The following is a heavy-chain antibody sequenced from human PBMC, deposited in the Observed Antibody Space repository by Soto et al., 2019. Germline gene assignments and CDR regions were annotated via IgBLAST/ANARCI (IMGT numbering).Heavy chain of an antibody. V-gene: IGHV1-3*01. J-gene: IGHJ6*02. CDR2: INAGNGNT. D-gene: IGHD2-21*02. Sequence: VSCKASGYTFTSYAMHWVRQAPGQRLEWMGWINAGNGNTKYSQKFQGRVTITRDTSASTAYMELSSLRSEDTAVYYCARDTVVTLGYYYYGMDVWGQGTTVTVSS. CDR1: GYTFTSYA. CDR3: ARDTVVTLGYYYYGMDV.